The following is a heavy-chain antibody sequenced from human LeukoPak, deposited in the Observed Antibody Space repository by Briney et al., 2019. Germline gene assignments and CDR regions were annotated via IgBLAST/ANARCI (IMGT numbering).Heavy chain of an antibody. V-gene: IGHV3-23*01. J-gene: IGHJ4*02. CDR3: AKDGLYYDGSAHVYYFDY. D-gene: IGHD3-22*01. CDR2: ITGSGDYT. Sequence: PGGSLRLSCAASGFTFSGYAMTWVRQAPGKGLEWVSSITGSGDYTYYIDSVKGRFTISRDNSKNILYLQMNRLRGEDTALYYSAKDGLYYDGSAHVYYFDYWGQGTLVAVSS. CDR1: GFTFSGYA.